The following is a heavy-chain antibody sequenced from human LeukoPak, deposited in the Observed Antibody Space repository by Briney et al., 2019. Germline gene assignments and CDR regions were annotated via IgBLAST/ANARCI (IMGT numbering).Heavy chain of an antibody. J-gene: IGHJ6*04. CDR2: IYYSGST. CDR3: ARLSRSYYDFWSGLAQDV. V-gene: IGHV4-59*12. D-gene: IGHD3-3*01. Sequence: SETLSLTCTVSGGSISSYYWSWIRQPPGKGLEWIGYIYYSGSTNYNPSLKSRVTISVDRSKNQFSLKLNSVNAADTAVYHCARLSRSYYDFWSGLAQDVWGKGTTVTVSS. CDR1: GGSISSYY.